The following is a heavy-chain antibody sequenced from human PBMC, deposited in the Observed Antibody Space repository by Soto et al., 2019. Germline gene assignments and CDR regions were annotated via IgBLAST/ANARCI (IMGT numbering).Heavy chain of an antibody. Sequence: GGSLRLSCEGSGFIFSDYERNWFRQVPGKGLEWISYISISGTIIHYADSVKGRFTISRDNAKNSVYLQMNSLRVEDTAIYYCAREGGFDWFYPWGQGTLVTVSS. CDR3: AREGGFDWFYP. CDR1: GFIFSDYE. J-gene: IGHJ5*02. CDR2: ISISGTII. V-gene: IGHV3-48*03.